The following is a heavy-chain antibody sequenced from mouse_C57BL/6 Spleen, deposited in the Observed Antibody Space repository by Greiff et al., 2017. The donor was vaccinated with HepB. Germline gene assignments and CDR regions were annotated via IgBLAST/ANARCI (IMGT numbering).Heavy chain of an antibody. CDR2: ISSGSSTI. CDR1: GFTFSDYG. D-gene: IGHD2-1*01. J-gene: IGHJ4*01. V-gene: IGHV5-17*01. CDR3: ATTPYGNYVGYYAMDY. Sequence: EVHLVESGGGLVKPGGSLKLSCAASGFTFSDYGMHWVRQAPEKGLEWVAYISSGSSTIYYADTVKGRFTISRDNAKNTLFLQMTSLRSEDTAMYYCATTPYGNYVGYYAMDYWGQGTSVTVSS.